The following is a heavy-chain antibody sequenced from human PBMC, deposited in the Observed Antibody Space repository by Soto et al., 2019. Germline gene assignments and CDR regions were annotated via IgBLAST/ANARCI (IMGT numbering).Heavy chain of an antibody. Sequence: EVRLLESGGGLVPPGGSLRLSCAASGFTFTDYAMSWVRQAPGKGLECVSVIGGRGGHTYYADSVKGRFTISRDNSKNTVYLEMNSLPAEDTALSFCAKGRSFLITSYATTFDYGCLGILVTVSS. CDR3: AKGRSFLITSYATTFDY. V-gene: IGHV3-23*01. D-gene: IGHD3-16*01. CDR2: IGGRGGHT. CDR1: GFTFTDYA. J-gene: IGHJ4*02.